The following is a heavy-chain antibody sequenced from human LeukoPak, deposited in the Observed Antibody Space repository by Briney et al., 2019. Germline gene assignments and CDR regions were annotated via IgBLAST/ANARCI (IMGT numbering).Heavy chain of an antibody. J-gene: IGHJ4*02. V-gene: IGHV4-39*07. Sequence: SETLSLTCTVSGGSISSSSYYWGWIRQPPGKGLEWIGSIYYSGSTYYNPSLKSRVTISVDTSKNQFSLKLSSVTAADTAVYYCASTLHPGDYWGQGTLVTVSS. CDR3: ASTLHPGDY. CDR2: IYYSGST. CDR1: GGSISSSSYY. D-gene: IGHD4-11*01.